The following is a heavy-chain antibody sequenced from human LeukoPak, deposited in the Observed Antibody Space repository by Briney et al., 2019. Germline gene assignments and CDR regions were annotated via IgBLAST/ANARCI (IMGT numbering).Heavy chain of an antibody. V-gene: IGHV3-23*01. J-gene: IGHJ4*02. CDR2: ISGSGGST. D-gene: IGHD3-3*01. Sequence: PGGSLRLSCAASGFTFSSYAMSWVRQAPGKGLEWVSAISGSGGSTYYADSVKGRFTISRDNSKNTLYLQMNSLRAEDTAVYYCAKGGTIFGVVNLDYWGQGTLVTVSS. CDR1: GFTFSSYA. CDR3: AKGGTIFGVVNLDY.